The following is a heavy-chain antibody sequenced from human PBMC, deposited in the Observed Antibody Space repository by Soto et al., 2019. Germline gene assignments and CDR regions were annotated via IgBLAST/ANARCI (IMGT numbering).Heavy chain of an antibody. V-gene: IGHV3-74*01. J-gene: IGHJ4*02. D-gene: IGHD1-1*01. Sequence: GGSLRLSCAASGFTFSMYWMHWVRQVPGKGPEWVSRINDDGSSTNYADSVKGRFTISRDNAKNTLYLQMNDLRAEDTAVYYCTRGHRSTSTGTGAFWGQGTLVTVSS. CDR2: INDDGSST. CDR3: TRGHRSTSTGTGAF. CDR1: GFTFSMYW.